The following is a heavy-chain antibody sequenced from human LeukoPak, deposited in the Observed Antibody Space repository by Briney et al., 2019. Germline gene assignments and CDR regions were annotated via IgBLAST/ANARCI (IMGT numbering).Heavy chain of an antibody. CDR1: GFTFSSYS. Sequence: GGSLRLSCAASGFTFSSYSMNWVRQAPGKGLEWVSAISGSGGSTFYADSVKGRFTISRDNSRNTLYVQMNSLSAEDTAVYYCARSTRSWFDPWGQGTLVTVSS. J-gene: IGHJ5*02. CDR2: ISGSGGST. V-gene: IGHV3-23*01. CDR3: ARSTRSWFDP. D-gene: IGHD3-10*01.